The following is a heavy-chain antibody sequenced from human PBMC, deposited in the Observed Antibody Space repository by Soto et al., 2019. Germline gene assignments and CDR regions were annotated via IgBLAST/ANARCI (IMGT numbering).Heavy chain of an antibody. CDR1: GGTFSSYA. J-gene: IGHJ3*02. D-gene: IGHD2-2*01. CDR3: ASYDIVVVPAAYDAFDI. V-gene: IGHV1-69*13. CDR2: IIPIFGTA. Sequence: GASVKVSCKASGGTFSSYAISWVRQAPGQGLEWMGGIIPIFGTANYAQKFQGRVTITADESTSTAYMELSSLRSEDTAVYYCASYDIVVVPAAYDAFDIWGQGTMVTVSS.